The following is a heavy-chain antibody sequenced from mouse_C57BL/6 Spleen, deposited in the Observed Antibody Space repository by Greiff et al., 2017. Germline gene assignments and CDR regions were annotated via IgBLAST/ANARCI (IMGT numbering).Heavy chain of an antibody. CDR3: ARTGYGSSYPWFAY. CDR2: ISSGSSTI. Sequence: EVQLVESGGGLVKPGGSLKLSCAASGFTFSDYGMHWVRQAPEKGLEWVAYISSGSSTIYYADTVKGRFTISRDNAKNTLFLQMTSLRSEDTAMYYCARTGYGSSYPWFAYWGQGTLVTVSA. CDR1: GFTFSDYG. V-gene: IGHV5-17*01. J-gene: IGHJ3*01. D-gene: IGHD1-1*01.